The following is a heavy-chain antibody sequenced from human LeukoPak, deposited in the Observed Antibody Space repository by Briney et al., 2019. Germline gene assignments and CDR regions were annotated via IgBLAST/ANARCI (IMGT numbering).Heavy chain of an antibody. J-gene: IGHJ5*02. Sequence: GGSLRLSCAASGFTYTNYWMAWVRQAPGKGLQWVASIKQDGSVEYYVDSVKGRFTISRDNAKNSHYLQMNSLRVEDMAVYYCARWADDSGIYYIASWGQGALVTVSS. D-gene: IGHD3-10*01. CDR2: IKQDGSVE. CDR3: ARWADDSGIYYIAS. V-gene: IGHV3-7*01. CDR1: GFTYTNYW.